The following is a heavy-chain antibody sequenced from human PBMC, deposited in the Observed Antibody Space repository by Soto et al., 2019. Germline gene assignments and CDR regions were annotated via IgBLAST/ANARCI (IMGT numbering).Heavy chain of an antibody. D-gene: IGHD2-15*01. CDR1: VYTLTSYD. V-gene: IGHV1-69*13. CDR3: ASYGYCSGGSCYSNFDY. J-gene: IGHJ4*02. CDR2: IIPIFGTA. Sequence: GASVTVSCKDSVYTLTSYDSKWVRQAHGQGLEWMGGIIPIFGTANYTQKFQGRVTITADESTSTAYMELSSLRSEDTAVYYCASYGYCSGGSCYSNFDYWGQGTLVTVSS.